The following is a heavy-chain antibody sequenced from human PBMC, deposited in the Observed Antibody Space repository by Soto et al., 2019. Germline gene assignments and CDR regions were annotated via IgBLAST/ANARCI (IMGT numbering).Heavy chain of an antibody. V-gene: IGHV1-18*01. CDR3: ARDDCTNGVCYPSDY. D-gene: IGHD2-8*01. Sequence: ASVKVSCKASGYTFITYGINWVRQAPGQGLEWMGWISAYNANTNYAQKLQGRVTMTTDTSTSTAYMELRSLRSDDTAVYYCARDDCTNGVCYPSDYWGQGTLVTSPQ. J-gene: IGHJ4*02. CDR1: GYTFITYG. CDR2: ISAYNANT.